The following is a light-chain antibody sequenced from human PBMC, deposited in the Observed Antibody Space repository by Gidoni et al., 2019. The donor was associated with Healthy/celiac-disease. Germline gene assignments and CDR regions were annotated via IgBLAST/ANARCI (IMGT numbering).Light chain of an antibody. CDR2: GAS. V-gene: IGKV3-20*01. J-gene: IGKJ1*01. Sequence: EIVLTQSPGTLSLSPGERATLYCSASHSVSSSYLAWYQQQPGQAPRLLIYGASSRDTGIPDRFSGSGSGTEFTLTISRLEPEDFAVYYCQQYGSSPRTFGQGTKVEIK. CDR3: QQYGSSPRT. CDR1: HSVSSSY.